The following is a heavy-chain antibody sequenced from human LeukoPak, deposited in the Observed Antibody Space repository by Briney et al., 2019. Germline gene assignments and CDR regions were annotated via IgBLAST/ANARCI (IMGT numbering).Heavy chain of an antibody. V-gene: IGHV4-39*07. CDR2: IYYSGST. CDR3: ARAPYRSGWCWGYYFDY. CDR1: GGSISSSNYY. Sequence: SETLSLTCTVSGGSISSSNYYWGWIRQSPGRGLEWIGSIYYSGSTYYNPSLKSRVTMSVDTSKNQLSLKLTSVTAADTAVYFCARAPYRSGWCWGYYFDYWGQGTPVTVSS. D-gene: IGHD6-19*01. J-gene: IGHJ4*02.